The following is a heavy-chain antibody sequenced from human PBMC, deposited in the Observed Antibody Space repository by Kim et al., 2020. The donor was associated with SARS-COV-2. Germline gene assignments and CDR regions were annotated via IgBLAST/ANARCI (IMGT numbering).Heavy chain of an antibody. CDR2: IYYSGVA. Sequence: SETLSLTCAVSSGSMSSSDWWSWVRQSPGKGLEWIAEIYYSGVAHYNPSLKSRVTISVDKSKNQFSLEVRSVTAADTALYYCARRDCRPCTCHMDYWGQG. J-gene: IGHJ4*02. CDR3: ARRDCRPCTCHMDY. V-gene: IGHV4-4*02. D-gene: IGHD2-8*01. CDR1: SGSMSSSDW.